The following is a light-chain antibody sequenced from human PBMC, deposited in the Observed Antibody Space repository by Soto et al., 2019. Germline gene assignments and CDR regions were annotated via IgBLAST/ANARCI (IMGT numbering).Light chain of an antibody. V-gene: IGKV3-11*01. CDR2: DAS. CDR1: QSVYRY. J-gene: IGKJ3*01. CDR3: QQRSKWPIT. Sequence: EIVLTQSPATLSLSPGERATLSCRASQSVYRYLGWYQQKPGQAPRLLIYDASNRATGIPARFSGSGSGTDFTLTISSLEPEDFAVYYCQQRSKWPITFGPGTKVDFK.